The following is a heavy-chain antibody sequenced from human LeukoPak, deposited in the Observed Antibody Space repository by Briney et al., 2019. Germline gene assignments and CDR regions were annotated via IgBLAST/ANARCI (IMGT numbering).Heavy chain of an antibody. J-gene: IGHJ4*01. V-gene: IGHV3-30*03. Sequence: PGGSLRLSCAASGFTFSNYAMHWVRQTPGKGLEWVAVILYDGTNIYYADSVKGRFIISRDNSKNTVYLQMDSLRAEDTAEYYSAQPTIHLIAVAPYFDSSGHGTPVTVSP. CDR1: GFTFSNYA. CDR3: AQPTIHLIAVAPYFDS. CDR2: ILYDGTNI. D-gene: IGHD6-19*01.